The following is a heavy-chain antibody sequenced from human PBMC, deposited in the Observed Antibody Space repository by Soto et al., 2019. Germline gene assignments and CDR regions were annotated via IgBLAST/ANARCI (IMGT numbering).Heavy chain of an antibody. CDR3: ARGRVGYCSGGSCYFTHEAEYFQH. D-gene: IGHD2-15*01. CDR1: GYTFTSYY. CDR2: INPSGGST. J-gene: IGHJ1*01. Sequence: ASVKVSCKASGYTFTSYYMHWVRQAPGQGLEWMGIINPSGGSTSYAQKFQGRVTMTRDTSTSTVYMELSSLRSEDTAVYYCARGRVGYCSGGSCYFTHEAEYFQHWGQGTLVTVSS. V-gene: IGHV1-46*03.